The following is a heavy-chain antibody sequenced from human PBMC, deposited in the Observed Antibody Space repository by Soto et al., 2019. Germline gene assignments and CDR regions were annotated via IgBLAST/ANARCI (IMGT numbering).Heavy chain of an antibody. J-gene: IGHJ3*01. CDR3: ARPYGGKIGDAPDL. Sequence: PGGSLRLSCVASGFTFSSYAMSWVRPVPGKGLEWVSTISDAAGSAYYVDSVKGRFTISRDNSKKTLYLQMNSLRAEDSAVYYCARPYGGKIGDAPDLWGPGTMVTVSS. CDR2: ISDAAGSA. CDR1: GFTFSSYA. V-gene: IGHV3-23*01. D-gene: IGHD4-17*01.